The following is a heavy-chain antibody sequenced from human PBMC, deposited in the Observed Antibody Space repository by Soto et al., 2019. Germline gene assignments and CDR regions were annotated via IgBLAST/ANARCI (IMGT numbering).Heavy chain of an antibody. J-gene: IGHJ4*02. Sequence: QVQLVQSGAEVKKPGSSVKVSCKASGGTFSSYAISWVRQAPGQGLEWMGGIIPIFGTANYAQKFQGRVTITADKSTSTAYMELSSLGSEDTAVYYCARAVTSYYYGSGSYTYYFDYWGQGTLVTVSS. D-gene: IGHD3-10*01. CDR2: IIPIFGTA. CDR1: GGTFSSYA. CDR3: ARAVTSYYYGSGSYTYYFDY. V-gene: IGHV1-69*06.